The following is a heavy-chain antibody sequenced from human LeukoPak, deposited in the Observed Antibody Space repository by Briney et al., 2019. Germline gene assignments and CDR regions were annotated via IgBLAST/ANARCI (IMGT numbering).Heavy chain of an antibody. J-gene: IGHJ4*02. D-gene: IGHD6-13*01. CDR2: IYPNSGGT. CDR1: GYTFTVSY. Sequence: ASVTLSCSASGYTFTVSYMHWVRQAPGQGLEWMGMIYPNSGGTNYAQKFPGWVTMTRDTSISTAYMELSRLRSDDTAVYYCARDRGDGGSSWPTPYYFDYWGQGTLVTVSS. CDR3: ARDRGDGGSSWPTPYYFDY. V-gene: IGHV1-2*04.